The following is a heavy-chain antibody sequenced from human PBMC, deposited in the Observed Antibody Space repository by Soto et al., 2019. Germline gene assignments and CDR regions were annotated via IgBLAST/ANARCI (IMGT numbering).Heavy chain of an antibody. CDR3: ARDESGGSSWFDAFDI. D-gene: IGHD6-13*01. CDR2: ISSSGSTI. V-gene: IGHV3-48*03. CDR1: GFTFSSYE. Sequence: EVQLVESGGGLVQPGGSLRLSCAASGFTFSSYEMNWVRQAPGKGLEWVSYISSSGSTIYYADSVKGRFTISRDNAKNSLYLQMNSLRAEDTAVYYCARDESGGSSWFDAFDIWGQGTMVTVSS. J-gene: IGHJ3*02.